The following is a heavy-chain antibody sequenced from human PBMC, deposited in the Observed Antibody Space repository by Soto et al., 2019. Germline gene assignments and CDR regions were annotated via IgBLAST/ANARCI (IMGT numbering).Heavy chain of an antibody. J-gene: IGHJ6*02. D-gene: IGHD3-9*01. CDR3: ARGTGFTYYYYYYGMDV. CDR1: GGSFSCYY. Sequence: PSETLSLTCAVYGGSFSCYYWSWIRQPPGKGLEWIGEINHSGSTNYNPSLKSRVTISVDTSKNQFSLKLSSVTAADTAVYYCARGTGFTYYYYYYGMDVWGQGTTVTSP. V-gene: IGHV4-34*01. CDR2: INHSGST.